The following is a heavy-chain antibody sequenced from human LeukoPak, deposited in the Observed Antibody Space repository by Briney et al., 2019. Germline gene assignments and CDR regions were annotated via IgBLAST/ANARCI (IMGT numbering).Heavy chain of an antibody. V-gene: IGHV3-74*01. Sequence: GGSLRLSCAASGFTFSTYWMHWVRQAPGKGLVWVSRINSDGSRTTYADSVKGRFTISRDNAKNTLYLQMNSLRTEDTAVYYCARPETQYSSGLDGFDIWGQGTMVTDSS. CDR3: ARPETQYSSGLDGFDI. D-gene: IGHD6-19*01. J-gene: IGHJ3*02. CDR2: INSDGSRT. CDR1: GFTFSTYW.